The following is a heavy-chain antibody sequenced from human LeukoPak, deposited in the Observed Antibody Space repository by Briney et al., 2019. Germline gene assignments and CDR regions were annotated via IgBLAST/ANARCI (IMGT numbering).Heavy chain of an antibody. D-gene: IGHD6-19*01. Sequence: SETLSLTCTVSGGSISSGSYYWSWIRQPAGKGLEWIGRIYTSGSTNYNPSLKSRVTISVDTSKNQFSLKLSSVTAADTAVYYCARVYSSGWYGIDYWGQGTLVTVSS. CDR2: IYTSGST. J-gene: IGHJ4*02. CDR1: GGSISSGSYY. CDR3: ARVYSSGWYGIDY. V-gene: IGHV4-61*02.